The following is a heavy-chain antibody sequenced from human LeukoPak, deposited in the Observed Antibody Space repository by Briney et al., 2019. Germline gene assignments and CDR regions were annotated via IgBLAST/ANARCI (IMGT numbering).Heavy chain of an antibody. CDR2: IYYSGST. Sequence: SETLSLTCTVSGGSISSYYWSWIRQPPGKGLEWIGYIYYSGSTNYNPSLKSRVTISVDTSKNQFSLKLNSVTAADTAVYYCARETYYYDSSGSYNWFDPWGQGTLVTVSS. J-gene: IGHJ5*02. CDR1: GGSISSYY. V-gene: IGHV4-59*12. CDR3: ARETYYYDSSGSYNWFDP. D-gene: IGHD3-22*01.